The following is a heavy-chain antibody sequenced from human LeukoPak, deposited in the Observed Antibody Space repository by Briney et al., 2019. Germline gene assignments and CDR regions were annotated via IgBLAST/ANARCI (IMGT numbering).Heavy chain of an antibody. Sequence: PGGSLRLSCAASEFTFDDYAMHWVRQAPGKGLEWVSGISWNSGSIGYADSVKGRFTISRDNAKNSLYLQMNSLRAEDTALYYCAKDLGVRDGYNWGQGTLVTVSS. CDR1: EFTFDDYA. V-gene: IGHV3-9*01. CDR2: ISWNSGSI. D-gene: IGHD5-24*01. CDR3: AKDLGVRDGYN. J-gene: IGHJ4*02.